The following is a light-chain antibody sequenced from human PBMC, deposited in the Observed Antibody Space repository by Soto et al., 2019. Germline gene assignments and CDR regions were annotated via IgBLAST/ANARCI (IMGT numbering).Light chain of an antibody. V-gene: IGLV2-14*01. CDR3: GSYSSNDTNFV. CDR1: STDVGGYNY. Sequence: QSALAQPSSVSGSPGQSITISCTGTSTDVGGYNYVSWYQHHSGKAPKLLIYEVTNRPSGISDRFSGSKSVNTASLTISGLQAEDESDYYCGSYSSNDTNFVLGNGTKVT. J-gene: IGLJ1*01. CDR2: EVT.